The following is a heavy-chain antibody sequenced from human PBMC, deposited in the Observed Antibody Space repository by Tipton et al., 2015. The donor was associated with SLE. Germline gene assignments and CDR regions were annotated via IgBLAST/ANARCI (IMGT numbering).Heavy chain of an antibody. CDR3: VAAGSIDI. J-gene: IGHJ1*01. CDR1: GFTFSSYS. V-gene: IGHV3-7*01. D-gene: IGHD6-13*01. CDR2: IMQDGSEE. Sequence: SLRLSCAASGFTFSSYSMTWVRQAPGKGLECVASIMQDGSEEYCVDSVKGRFTISRDNAKHSVYLQMNSLRVEDTAVYYCVAAGSIDIWGQGTLVTVSS.